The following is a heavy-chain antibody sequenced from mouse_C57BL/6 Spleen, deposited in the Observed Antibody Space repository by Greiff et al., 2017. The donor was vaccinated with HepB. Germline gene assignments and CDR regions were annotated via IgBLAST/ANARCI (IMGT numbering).Heavy chain of an antibody. V-gene: IGHV1-34*01. J-gene: IGHJ4*01. CDR3: ARSPFYYGSSWDYAMDY. D-gene: IGHD1-1*01. CDR1: GYTFTDYY. CDR2: IYPNNGGN. Sequence: VHVKQSGPELVKPGASVKMSCKASGYTFTDYYMHWVKQSHGKSLEWIGYIYPNNGGNGYNQKFKGKATLTVDKSSSTAYMELRSLTSEDSAVYYCARSPFYYGSSWDYAMDYWGQGTSVTVSS.